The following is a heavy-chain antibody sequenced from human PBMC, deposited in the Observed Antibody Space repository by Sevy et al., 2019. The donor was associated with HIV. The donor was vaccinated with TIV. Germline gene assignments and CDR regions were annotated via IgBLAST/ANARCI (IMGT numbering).Heavy chain of an antibody. CDR3: AGNWNYEY. Sequence: GGSLRLSYAASGFTFSSYWMSWVLQAPGKGLEWVANIKQDGSEKYYVDPVKGRFTISRDNAKNSLYLQMNSLRAEDTAVYYCAGNWNYEYWGQGTLVTVSS. V-gene: IGHV3-7*03. D-gene: IGHD1-7*01. J-gene: IGHJ4*02. CDR2: IKQDGSEK. CDR1: GFTFSSYW.